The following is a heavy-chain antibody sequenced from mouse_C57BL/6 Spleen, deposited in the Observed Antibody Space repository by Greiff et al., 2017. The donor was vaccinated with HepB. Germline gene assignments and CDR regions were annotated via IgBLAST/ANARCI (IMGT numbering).Heavy chain of an antibody. V-gene: IGHV5-17*01. CDR1: GFTFSDYG. CDR2: ISSGSSTI. D-gene: IGHD3-2*01. CDR3: ARPGSDTYYAMDY. Sequence: EVHLVESGGGLVKPGGSLKLSCAASGFTFSDYGMHWVRQAPEKGLEWVAYISSGSSTIYYADTVKGRFPISRDNAKNTLFLQMTSLRSEDTAMYYCARPGSDTYYAMDYWGQGTSVTVSS. J-gene: IGHJ4*01.